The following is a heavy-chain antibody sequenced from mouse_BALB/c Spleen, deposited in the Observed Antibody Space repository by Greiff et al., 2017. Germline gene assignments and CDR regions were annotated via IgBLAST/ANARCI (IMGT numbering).Heavy chain of an antibody. J-gene: IGHJ1*01. Sequence: VQLQQSGAELVRPGSSVKISCKASGYAFSSYWMNWVKQRPGQGLEWIGQIYPGDGDTNYNGKFKGKATLTADKSSSTAYMQLSSLTSEDSAVYFCARGGIYYYGSSYWYFDVWGAGTTVTVSS. V-gene: IGHV1-80*01. CDR1: GYAFSSYW. CDR3: ARGGIYYYGSSYWYFDV. CDR2: IYPGDGDT. D-gene: IGHD1-1*01.